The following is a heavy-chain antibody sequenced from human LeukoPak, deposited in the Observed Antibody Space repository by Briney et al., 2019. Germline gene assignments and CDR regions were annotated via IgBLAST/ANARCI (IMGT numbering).Heavy chain of an antibody. Sequence: GGSLRPSCAASGFTFDDYAMHWVRQAPGKGLEWVSGISWNSGSIGYADSVKGRFTISRDNAKNSLYLQMNSLRAEDTALYYCAKGQGIAGAEYYFDYWGQGTLVTVSS. V-gene: IGHV3-9*01. D-gene: IGHD6-13*01. CDR1: GFTFDDYA. CDR2: ISWNSGSI. CDR3: AKGQGIAGAEYYFDY. J-gene: IGHJ4*02.